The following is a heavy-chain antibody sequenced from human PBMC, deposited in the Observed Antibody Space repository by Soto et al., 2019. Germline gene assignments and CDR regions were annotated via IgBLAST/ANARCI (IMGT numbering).Heavy chain of an antibody. V-gene: IGHV3-21*02. CDR3: VRDFGWYFRSGYMDV. Sequence: EVQLVESGGGLVKPGGSLRLSCAASGFDFSSYSMNWVRQAPGKGLEWVSSINEDSSYIYYAHSLRGRFTISRDNAKESPYLQMNSLRAEETAVYYCVRDFGWYFRSGYMDVWGDGATVTVSS. CDR2: INEDSSYI. D-gene: IGHD3-3*01. J-gene: IGHJ6*03. CDR1: GFDFSSYS.